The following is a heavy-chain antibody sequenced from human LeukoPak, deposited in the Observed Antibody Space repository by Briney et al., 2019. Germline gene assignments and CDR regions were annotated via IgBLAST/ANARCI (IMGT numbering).Heavy chain of an antibody. CDR3: ARVDYGGNSGDY. V-gene: IGHV4-34*01. Sequence: SETLSLTCAVYGGSFSGYYWSSIRQPPGKGLEWIGEINHSGSTNYNPSLKSRVTISVDTSKNQFSLKLSSVTAADTAVYYCARVDYGGNSGDYWGQGTLVTVSS. J-gene: IGHJ4*02. CDR1: GGSFSGYY. D-gene: IGHD4-23*01. CDR2: INHSGST.